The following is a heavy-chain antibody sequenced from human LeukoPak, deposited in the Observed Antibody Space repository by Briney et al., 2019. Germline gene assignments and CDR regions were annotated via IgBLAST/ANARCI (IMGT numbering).Heavy chain of an antibody. D-gene: IGHD5-12*01. CDR3: ASVDVDIVATIISD. V-gene: IGHV4-59*01. CDR2: IYYSGST. Sequence: PSETLSLTCTVSGGSISSYYWSWLRQPPGKGLEWIGYIYYSGSTNYNPSLKSRVTISVDTSKNQFSLKLSSVPAADTAVYYCASVDVDIVATIISDWGQGTLVTVSS. CDR1: GGSISSYY. J-gene: IGHJ4*02.